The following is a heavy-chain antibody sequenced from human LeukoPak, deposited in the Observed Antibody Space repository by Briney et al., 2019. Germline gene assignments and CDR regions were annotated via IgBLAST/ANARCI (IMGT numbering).Heavy chain of an antibody. J-gene: IGHJ1*01. V-gene: IGHV4-34*01. CDR3: ARGRTLVLSYFQH. D-gene: IGHD6-13*01. Sequence: PSETLSLTCAVYGGSFSGYYWSWIRQPPGKGLEWIGEINRSGSTNYDPSLKSRVTISVDTSKNQFSLKLSSVTAADTAVYYCARGRTLVLSYFQHWGQGTLVTVSS. CDR2: INRSGST. CDR1: GGSFSGYY.